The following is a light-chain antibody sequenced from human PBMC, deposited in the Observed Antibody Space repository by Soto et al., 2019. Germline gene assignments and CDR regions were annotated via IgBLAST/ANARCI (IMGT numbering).Light chain of an antibody. CDR2: EVT. CDR1: NTDLSNYDS. J-gene: IGLJ7*01. CDR3: PSCCGTTSWL. V-gene: IGLV2-14*01. Sequence: QSALTQPASVSGFLGQSITISCTGANTDLSNYDSVSWYQQRPGNAPKLILFEVTKRPPGISSRFSGSKSGTAASLPISPLQADDESFYHLPSCCGTTSWLFGGGTHLTVL.